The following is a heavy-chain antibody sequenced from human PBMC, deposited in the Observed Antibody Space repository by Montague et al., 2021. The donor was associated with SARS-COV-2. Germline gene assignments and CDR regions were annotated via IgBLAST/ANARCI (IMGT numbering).Heavy chain of an antibody. CDR3: TRVVVVVPASPAPTLFDP. CDR1: GGSVSSRSHF. J-gene: IGHJ5*02. Sequence: TLSLTCTVSGGSVSSRSHFWSWIRQPAGKGLEWIGHIYATGSAXYNPSLESRVTISVDTSNNQFSLRLNSVTAADTAVYYRTRVVVVVPASPAPTLFDPWGQGILVTVSS. D-gene: IGHD2-15*01. CDR2: IYATGSA. V-gene: IGHV4-61*09.